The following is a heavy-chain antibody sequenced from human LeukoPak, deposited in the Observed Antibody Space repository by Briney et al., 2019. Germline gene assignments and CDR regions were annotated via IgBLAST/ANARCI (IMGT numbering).Heavy chain of an antibody. CDR1: GFTFSDYY. CDR3: ARKKEEIYDFWSGYPPYCMDV. CDR2: ISSSGSTI. Sequence: GGSLRLSCAASGFTFSDYYMSWIRQAPGKGLEWVSYISSSGSTIYYADSVKGRFTISRDNAKNSLYLQMNSLRAEDTAVYYCARKKEEIYDFWSGYPPYCMDVWGKGTTVTVSS. V-gene: IGHV3-11*04. D-gene: IGHD3-3*01. J-gene: IGHJ6*03.